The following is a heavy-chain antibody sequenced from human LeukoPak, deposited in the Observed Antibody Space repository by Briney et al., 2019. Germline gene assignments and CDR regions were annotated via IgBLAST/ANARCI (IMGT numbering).Heavy chain of an antibody. V-gene: IGHV4-34*01. J-gene: IGHJ4*02. CDR2: INHSGST. Sequence: SETLSLTCAVYGGSFSGYYWSWIRQPPGKGLEWIGEINHSGSTNYNPSLKSRVTISVDTSKNQFSLKLSSVTAADTAVYYCARAAYYYDSSGYYAARYYFDYWGQGTLVTVSS. CDR1: GGSFSGYY. D-gene: IGHD3-22*01. CDR3: ARAAYYYDSSGYYAARYYFDY.